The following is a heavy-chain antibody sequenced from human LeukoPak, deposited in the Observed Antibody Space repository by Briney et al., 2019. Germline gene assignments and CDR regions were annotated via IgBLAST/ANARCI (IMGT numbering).Heavy chain of an antibody. J-gene: IGHJ6*03. V-gene: IGHV3-11*01. D-gene: IGHD6-13*01. CDR2: ISSSGSTI. CDR3: AKEPPWAAATAYYYYMDV. Sequence: GGSLRLSCAASGFTFSDYYMSWIRQAPGKGLEWVSYISSSGSTIYYADSVKGRFTISRDNAKNTLYLQMNSLRAEDTAVYYCAKEPPWAAATAYYYYMDVWGKGTTVTVSS. CDR1: GFTFSDYY.